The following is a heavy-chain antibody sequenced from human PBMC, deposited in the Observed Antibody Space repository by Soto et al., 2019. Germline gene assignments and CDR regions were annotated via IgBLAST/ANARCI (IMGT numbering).Heavy chain of an antibody. CDR3: ARAPLIYLPPDY. CDR1: GFTFSSYA. CDR2: ISYDGSNK. D-gene: IGHD2-2*02. Sequence: SLRLSCAASGFTFSSYAMHWVRQAPGKGLEWVAVISYDGSNKYYADSVKGRFTISRDNSKNTLYLQMNSLRAEDTAVYYCARAPLIYLPPDYWGQGTLVTVSS. V-gene: IGHV3-30-3*01. J-gene: IGHJ4*02.